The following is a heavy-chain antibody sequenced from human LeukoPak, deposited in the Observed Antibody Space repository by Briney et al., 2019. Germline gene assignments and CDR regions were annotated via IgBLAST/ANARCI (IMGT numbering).Heavy chain of an antibody. V-gene: IGHV5-51*01. Sequence: GESLKIFWRGSGNGFTSHWIGWVRQMPGKGLEWMGIIYPGDSDTRYSPSFQGQVPISADKSISTAYLQWSSLKASDTAMYYCARAPGGYVEGYYFDYWGQGTLVTVSS. CDR2: IYPGDSDT. CDR1: GNGFTSHW. CDR3: ARAPGGYVEGYYFDY. J-gene: IGHJ4*02. D-gene: IGHD5-12*01.